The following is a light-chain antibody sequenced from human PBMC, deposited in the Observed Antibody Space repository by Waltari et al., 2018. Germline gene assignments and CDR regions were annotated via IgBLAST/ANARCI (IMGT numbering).Light chain of an antibody. CDR3: QQYYSTPLT. Sequence: DIVMTQSPDSLAVSLGERATMNCKSSQSVLYSSNNKNYLAWYQQKPGQPPKLLIYWASTRESRVPDRFSGSGSGTDFTLTISSLQAEDVAVYYCQQYYSTPLTFGQGTKVEIK. V-gene: IGKV4-1*01. J-gene: IGKJ1*01. CDR1: QSVLYSSNNKNY. CDR2: WAS.